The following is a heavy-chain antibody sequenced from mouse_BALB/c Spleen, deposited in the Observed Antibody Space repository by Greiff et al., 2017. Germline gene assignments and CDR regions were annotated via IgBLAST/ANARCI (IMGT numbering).Heavy chain of an antibody. J-gene: IGHJ2*01. CDR3: ARVQLAHFDY. CDR2: ISSGGST. D-gene: IGHD4-1*02. Sequence: EVNVVESGGGLVKPGGSLKLSCAASGFTFSSYAMSWVRQTPEKRLEWVASISSGGSTYYPDSVKGRFTISRDNARNILYLQMSSLRSEDTAMYYCARVQLAHFDYWGQGTTLTVSS. V-gene: IGHV5-6-5*01. CDR1: GFTFSSYA.